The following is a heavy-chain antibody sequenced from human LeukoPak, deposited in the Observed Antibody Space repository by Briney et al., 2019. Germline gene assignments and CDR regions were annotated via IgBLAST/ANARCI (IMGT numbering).Heavy chain of an antibody. Sequence: GRSLRLSCAASGFTFSSYGMHWVRQAPGKGLEWVAVISYDGSNKYYADSVKGRFTISRDNSKNTLYLQMNSLRAEDTAVYYCAKNADAFDIWGQGTMVTVSS. CDR1: GFTFSSYG. CDR2: ISYDGSNK. J-gene: IGHJ3*02. CDR3: AKNADAFDI. V-gene: IGHV3-30*18.